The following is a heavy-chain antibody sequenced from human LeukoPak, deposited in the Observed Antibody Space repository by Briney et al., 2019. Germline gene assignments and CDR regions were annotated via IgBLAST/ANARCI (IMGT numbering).Heavy chain of an antibody. D-gene: IGHD3-22*01. V-gene: IGHV4-39*07. J-gene: IGHJ4*02. CDR2: IYYRGNS. CDR1: GGSISSSTYY. CDR3: AKDHYHSCGYPFDY. Sequence: SETLSLTCTVSGGSISSSTYYWGWIRQPPGKGLEWIGSIYYRGNSYYNPSLKSRVTISVDTSKNHFSLKLRSVTAADTAVYYCAKDHYHSCGYPFDYWGQGTLVTVSS.